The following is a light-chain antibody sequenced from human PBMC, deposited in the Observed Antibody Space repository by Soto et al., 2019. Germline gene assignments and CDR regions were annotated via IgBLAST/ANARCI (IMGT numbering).Light chain of an antibody. J-gene: IGLJ1*01. CDR2: GNS. Sequence: QPVLTQPPSVSGAPGQRVTISCTGSSSNIGAGYDVHWYQQLPGTAPKLLIYGNSNRPSGVPDRFSGSKSGTSASLAITGLQAEDEADYYCQSYDSSLSPSVFGTGTKLTVL. V-gene: IGLV1-40*01. CDR1: SSNIGAGYD. CDR3: QSYDSSLSPSV.